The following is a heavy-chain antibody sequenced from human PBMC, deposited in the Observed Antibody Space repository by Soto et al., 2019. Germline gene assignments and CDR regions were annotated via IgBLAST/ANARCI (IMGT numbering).Heavy chain of an antibody. D-gene: IGHD3-22*01. CDR2: ISGSGGST. CDR1: GFTFSSYA. CDR3: ATGRNALYYDFPRLYYGRDV. Sequence: EVQLLESGGGLVQPGGSLRLSCAASGFTFSSYAMSWVRQAPGKGLVWVSAISGSGGSTYYADSVKGRFTISRDNSKNTLYLQMNSLRAEDTEVYYCATGRNALYYDFPRLYYGRDVCGQGNTVTVSS. V-gene: IGHV3-23*01. J-gene: IGHJ6*02.